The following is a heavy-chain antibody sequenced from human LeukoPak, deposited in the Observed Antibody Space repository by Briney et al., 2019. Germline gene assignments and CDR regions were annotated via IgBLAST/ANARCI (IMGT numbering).Heavy chain of an antibody. Sequence: GDSVKVSFKASGYTFTAYYMHWVRQAPGQGLEWMGWISAYNGKTNYAQKLQGRVTMTTDTSTSTAYMELRSLRSDDTAMYYCARIDCSGGRCYAKINWYFDLWGRGTLVTVSS. V-gene: IGHV1-18*01. J-gene: IGHJ2*01. CDR3: ARIDCSGGRCYAKINWYFDL. CDR1: GYTFTAYY. D-gene: IGHD2-15*01. CDR2: ISAYNGKT.